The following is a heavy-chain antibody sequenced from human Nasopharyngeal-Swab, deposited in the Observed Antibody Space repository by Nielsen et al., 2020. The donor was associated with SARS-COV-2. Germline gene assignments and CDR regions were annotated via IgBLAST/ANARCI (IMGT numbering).Heavy chain of an antibody. D-gene: IGHD3-3*01. J-gene: IGHJ6*02. CDR2: IYYSGST. Sequence: SETLSLTCTVSGGSISSSSYYWGWIRQPPGKGLEWIGSIYYSGSTYYNPSLKSRVTISVDTSKNQFSLKLSSVTAADTAVYYCARGVEVGVPYYYYGMDVWGQGTTVTVSS. V-gene: IGHV4-39*01. CDR3: ARGVEVGVPYYYYGMDV. CDR1: GGSISSSSYY.